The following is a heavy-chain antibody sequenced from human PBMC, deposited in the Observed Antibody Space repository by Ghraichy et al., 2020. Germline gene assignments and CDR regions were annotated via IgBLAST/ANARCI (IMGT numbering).Heavy chain of an antibody. CDR1: GFTFSSYA. CDR3: AKDTREVVVPAATLSY. Sequence: GESLNISCAASGFTFSSYAMSWVRQAPGKGLEWVSAISGSGGSTYYADSVEGRFTISRDNSKNTLYLQMNSLRAEDTAVYYCAKDTREVVVPAATLSYWGQGTLVTVSS. D-gene: IGHD2-2*01. V-gene: IGHV3-23*01. J-gene: IGHJ4*02. CDR2: ISGSGGST.